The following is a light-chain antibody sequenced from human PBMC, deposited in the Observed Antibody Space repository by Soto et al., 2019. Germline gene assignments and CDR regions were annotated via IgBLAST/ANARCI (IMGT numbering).Light chain of an antibody. CDR3: QQRSNWPVT. V-gene: IGKV3-11*01. CDR1: QSVSSY. CDR2: DAS. Sequence: EIVLTQSPATLSLSPGERATLSCRASQSVSSYLAWYQQKPGQAPRLLIYDASNRATGIPARFSGSGSGTDLTLTISSLEPEDFAVYYCQQRSNWPVTLRHGTQVDIK. J-gene: IGKJ1*01.